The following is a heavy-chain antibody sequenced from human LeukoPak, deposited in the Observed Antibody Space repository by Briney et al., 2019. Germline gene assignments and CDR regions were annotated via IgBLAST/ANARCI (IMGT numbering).Heavy chain of an antibody. D-gene: IGHD6-19*01. Sequence: GGSLRLSCEASGFTFRNYAMHWVRQAPGKGLVWVSRINSDGSSTSYADSVKGRFTISRDNAKNTLYLQMNSLRAEDTAVYYCAGGYSSGWWLLDYWGQGTLVTVSS. CDR1: GFTFRNYA. J-gene: IGHJ4*02. CDR2: INSDGSST. V-gene: IGHV3-74*01. CDR3: AGGYSSGWWLLDY.